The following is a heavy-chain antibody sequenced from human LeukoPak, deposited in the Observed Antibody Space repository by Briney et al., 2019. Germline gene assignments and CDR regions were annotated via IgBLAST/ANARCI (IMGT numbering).Heavy chain of an antibody. Sequence: GGSLRLSCAASGFTFSSYGMHWVRQAPGKGLEWVGFIRGKALGWTTEYAASVKGRFSMSRDDSKNIAYLQMDNLKTEDTAVYYCSTDFWRLGFDYWGQGTLVTVSS. J-gene: IGHJ4*02. V-gene: IGHV3-49*04. CDR1: GFTFSSYG. D-gene: IGHD3-3*01. CDR3: STDFWRLGFDY. CDR2: IRGKALGWTT.